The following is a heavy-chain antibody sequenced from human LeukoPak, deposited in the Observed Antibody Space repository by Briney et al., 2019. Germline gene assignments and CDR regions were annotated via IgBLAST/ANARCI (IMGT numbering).Heavy chain of an antibody. CDR3: ARARARIAAAGTNWFDP. V-gene: IGHV1-8*01. CDR2: MNPNSGNT. J-gene: IGHJ5*02. CDR1: GYTFTSYD. Sequence: ASVKVSCKASGYTFTSYDINWVRQATGQGLEWMGWMNPNSGNTGYAQKFQGRVTMTRNTSISTAYMELSSLRSEDTAVYYCARARARIAAAGTNWFDPWGQETLVTVSS. D-gene: IGHD6-13*01.